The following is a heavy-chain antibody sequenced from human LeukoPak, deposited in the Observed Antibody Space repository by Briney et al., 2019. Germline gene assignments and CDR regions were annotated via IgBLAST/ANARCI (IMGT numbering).Heavy chain of an antibody. V-gene: IGHV3-23*01. J-gene: IGHJ4*02. D-gene: IGHD2-2*01. CDR2: ISGSGGST. Sequence: GGSLRLSCAASGFTFSSYAMSWVRQAPGKGLEWVSAISGSGGSTYYADSVKGRFTISRDNSKNTLYLQMNSLRAGDTAVYYCAKHDELGYCSSTSCSHFDYWGQGTLVTVSS. CDR1: GFTFSSYA. CDR3: AKHDELGYCSSTSCSHFDY.